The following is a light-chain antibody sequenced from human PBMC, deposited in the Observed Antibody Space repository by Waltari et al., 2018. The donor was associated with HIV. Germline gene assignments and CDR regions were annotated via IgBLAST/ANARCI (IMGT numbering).Light chain of an antibody. Sequence: DIQMTQSPSSLSASVGDRVTITCRASQSISNYLNWYQQKPGKAPKVLISVASSLQSGVPSRFSGSGSGTDFTLTISSLQPEDFATYYCQQSYSTSTWTFGQGTKVEIK. CDR1: QSISNY. J-gene: IGKJ1*01. CDR3: QQSYSTSTWT. V-gene: IGKV1-39*01. CDR2: VAS.